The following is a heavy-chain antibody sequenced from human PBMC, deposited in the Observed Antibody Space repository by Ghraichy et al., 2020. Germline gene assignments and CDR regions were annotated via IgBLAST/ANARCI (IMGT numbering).Heavy chain of an antibody. J-gene: IGHJ5*02. Sequence: SETLSLTCTVSGGSISSSSYYWGWIRQPPGKGLEWIGSIYYSGSTYYNPSLKSRVTISVDTSKNQFSLKLSSVTAADTAVYYCGSDSYGYDWFDPWGQGTLVTVSS. CDR3: GSDSYGYDWFDP. CDR2: IYYSGST. CDR1: GGSISSSSYY. V-gene: IGHV4-39*01. D-gene: IGHD5-18*01.